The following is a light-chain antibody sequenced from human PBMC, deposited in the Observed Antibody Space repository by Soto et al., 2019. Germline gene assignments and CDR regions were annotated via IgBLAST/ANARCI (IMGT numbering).Light chain of an antibody. J-gene: IGKJ4*01. CDR2: DAS. Sequence: EIVLTQSPATLSLSPGETATLSCRASQSVYTSLAWYQQKPGQAPRLLIYDASNRATGIPARFSGSGSGTDFTLTVSSLEPAEFALYYCHQRSKWPLTFGGGTKVEIK. V-gene: IGKV3-11*01. CDR1: QSVYTS. CDR3: HQRSKWPLT.